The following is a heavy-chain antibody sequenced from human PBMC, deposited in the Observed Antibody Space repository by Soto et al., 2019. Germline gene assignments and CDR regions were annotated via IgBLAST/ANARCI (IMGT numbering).Heavy chain of an antibody. Sequence: SVKVSCKASGGTFSSYTISWVRQAPGQGLEWMGRIIPILGIANYAQKFQGRVTITADKSTSTAYMELSSLRSEDTTVYYCARSYGEYDYIWGSYRPLGYWGQGTLVTVPQ. CDR1: GGTFSSYT. D-gene: IGHD3-16*02. J-gene: IGHJ4*02. CDR3: ARSYGEYDYIWGSYRPLGY. V-gene: IGHV1-69*02. CDR2: IIPILGIA.